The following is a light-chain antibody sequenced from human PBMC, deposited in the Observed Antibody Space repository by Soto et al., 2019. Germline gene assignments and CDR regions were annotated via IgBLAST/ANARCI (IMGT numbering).Light chain of an antibody. CDR3: QQCGGSPLFS. CDR2: TTS. CDR1: QSGTSSC. V-gene: IGKV3-20*01. J-gene: IGKJ3*01. Sequence: EIVLTQSPGTLSLSPGERATLSCTASQSGTSSCLAWYQRKPGQAPRLLIHTTSTRATDIPDRFSGSGSGTDFTLTISRLEPEDFAVYYCQQCGGSPLFSFGPGTRVDI.